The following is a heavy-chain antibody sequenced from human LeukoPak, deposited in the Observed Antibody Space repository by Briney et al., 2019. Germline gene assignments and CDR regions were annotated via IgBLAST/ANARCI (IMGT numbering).Heavy chain of an antibody. CDR3: ARGWGGHDAFDI. Sequence: SETLSLTCTVSGGSISISNYYWSWIRQPAGKGLEWIGRIYTSGSTNYNPSLKSRVTMSVDTSKNQFSLKLSSVTAADTAVYYCARGWGGHDAFDIWGQGTMVTVSS. D-gene: IGHD3-16*01. J-gene: IGHJ3*02. CDR2: IYTSGST. V-gene: IGHV4-61*02. CDR1: GGSISISNYY.